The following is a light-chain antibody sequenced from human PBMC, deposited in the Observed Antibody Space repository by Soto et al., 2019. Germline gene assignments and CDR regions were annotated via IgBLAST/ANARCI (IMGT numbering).Light chain of an antibody. CDR3: QQYYIFAT. CDR1: QNFSNY. CDR2: RSS. Sequence: DIQMTQSPSTLSASVGDRVTITCRASQNFSNYLTWYQQRPGKAPKLLIYRSSILQNGVPSRFSGRGSGTEFTLTISSLQPDDFATYYCQQYYIFATFGQGTRVEI. V-gene: IGKV1-5*03. J-gene: IGKJ1*01.